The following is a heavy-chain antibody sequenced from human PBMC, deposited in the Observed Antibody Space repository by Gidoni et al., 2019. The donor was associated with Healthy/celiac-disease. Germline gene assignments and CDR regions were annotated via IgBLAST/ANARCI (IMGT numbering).Heavy chain of an antibody. J-gene: IGHJ5*02. CDR2: INPNSGGT. D-gene: IGHD2-2*02. V-gene: IGHV1-2*02. CDR3: ARMGLYCSSTSCYKVAKNWFDP. CDR1: GYTFTGYY. Sequence: QVQLVQSGAEVKKPGASVKVSCKAYGYTFTGYYMHWVRQAPGQGLEWMGWINPNSGGTNYAQKFQGRVTMTRDTSISTAYMELSRLRSDDTAVYYCARMGLYCSSTSCYKVAKNWFDPWGQGTLVTVSS.